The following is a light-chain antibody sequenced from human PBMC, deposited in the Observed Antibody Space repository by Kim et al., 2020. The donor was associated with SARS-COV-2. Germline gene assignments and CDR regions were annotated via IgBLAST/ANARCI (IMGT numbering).Light chain of an antibody. CDR1: QSISTF. J-gene: IGKJ4*01. V-gene: IGKV1-39*01. Sequence: ASVGDSVTITCRASQSISTFVNWHQQKPGKAPKLLIETTSTLLSGVSSRFSGSGSGTDFTLTISSLQPEDFATYYCQQSYSVPRTFGGGTKVDIK. CDR2: TTS. CDR3: QQSYSVPRT.